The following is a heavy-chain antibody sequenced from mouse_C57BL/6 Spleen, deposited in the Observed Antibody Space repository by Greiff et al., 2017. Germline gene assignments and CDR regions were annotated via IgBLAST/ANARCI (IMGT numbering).Heavy chain of an antibody. CDR2: IDPENGDT. J-gene: IGHJ1*03. Sequence: EVQVVESGAELVRPGASVKLSCTASGFNIKDDYMHWVKQRPEQGLEWIGWIDPENGDTEYASKFQGKATITADTSSNTAYLQLSSLTSEDTAVYYCTTPVVATANGYFDVWGTGTTVTVSS. CDR3: TTPVVATANGYFDV. V-gene: IGHV14-4*01. CDR1: GFNIKDDY. D-gene: IGHD1-1*01.